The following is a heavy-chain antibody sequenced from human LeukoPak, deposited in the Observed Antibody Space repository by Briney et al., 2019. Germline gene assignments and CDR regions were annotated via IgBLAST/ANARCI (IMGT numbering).Heavy chain of an antibody. CDR1: GYTFTSYD. CDR2: INPSGGST. J-gene: IGHJ4*01. CDR3: AISLSYYYDSSGHYSDY. V-gene: IGHV1-46*01. Sequence: ASVTVSRKTSGYTFTSYDMDWVRQAPGQGLEWMGIINPSGGSTSYAQKFQGRVTMTRDTSTSTVYMELSSLRSEDTAVYYCAISLSYYYDSSGHYSDYWGHGTMVTVSS. D-gene: IGHD3-22*01.